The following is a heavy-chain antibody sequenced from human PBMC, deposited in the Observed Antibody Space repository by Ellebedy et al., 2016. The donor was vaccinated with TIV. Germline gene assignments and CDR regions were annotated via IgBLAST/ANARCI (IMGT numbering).Heavy chain of an antibody. CDR1: GGSISSGGYY. Sequence: SETLSLTCTVSGGSISSGGYYWSWIRQHPGKGLEWIGYIYYSGSTNYNPSLKSRVTISVDTSKNQFSLKLSSVTAADTAVYYCARFRYSSSRGFDYWGQGTLVTVSS. CDR2: IYYSGST. J-gene: IGHJ4*02. V-gene: IGHV4-61*08. D-gene: IGHD6-6*01. CDR3: ARFRYSSSRGFDY.